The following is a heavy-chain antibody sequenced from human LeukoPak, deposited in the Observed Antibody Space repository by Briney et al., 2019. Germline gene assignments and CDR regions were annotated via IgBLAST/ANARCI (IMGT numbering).Heavy chain of an antibody. CDR2: MNPNSGNT. Sequence: GASVKVSCKASGYTFTSYDINWVRQATGQGLEWMGWMNPNSGNTGYAQKFQGRVTITRNTSISTAYMELSSLRSEDTAVYYCARGKGGSHYYYMDVWGKGTTVTVSS. J-gene: IGHJ6*03. CDR3: ARGKGGSHYYYMDV. D-gene: IGHD1-26*01. V-gene: IGHV1-8*03. CDR1: GYTFTSYD.